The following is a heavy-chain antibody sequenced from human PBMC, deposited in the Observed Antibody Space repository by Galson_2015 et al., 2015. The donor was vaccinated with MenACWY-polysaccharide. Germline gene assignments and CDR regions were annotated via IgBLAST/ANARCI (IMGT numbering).Heavy chain of an antibody. J-gene: IGHJ5*02. CDR3: ARAITTADGGYFDP. V-gene: IGHV3-23*01. Sequence: SLRLSCAASGFTFRDYGMSWVRQAPGKGLEWVSTISGSGSGTYYADSVKGRFTISRDNSKNIVFLQMSSLRAEDTAIYYCARAITTADGGYFDPWGQGTLVTVSS. D-gene: IGHD6-13*01. CDR1: GFTFRDYG. CDR2: ISGSGSGT.